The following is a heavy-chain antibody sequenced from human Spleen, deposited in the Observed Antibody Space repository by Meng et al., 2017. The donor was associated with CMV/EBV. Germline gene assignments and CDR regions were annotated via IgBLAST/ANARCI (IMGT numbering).Heavy chain of an antibody. CDR3: ARDRGQYCSSTSCYFDY. CDR1: GFQFRIYV. Sequence: GGSLRLSCVASGFQFRIYVMNWVRQRPGKGLEWVSYISSSSTTIYYADSVKGRFTISRDNAKNSLYLQMNSLRVEDTAVYYCARDRGQYCSSTSCYFDYWGQGTLVTVSS. D-gene: IGHD2-2*01. V-gene: IGHV3-48*04. J-gene: IGHJ4*02. CDR2: ISSSSTTI.